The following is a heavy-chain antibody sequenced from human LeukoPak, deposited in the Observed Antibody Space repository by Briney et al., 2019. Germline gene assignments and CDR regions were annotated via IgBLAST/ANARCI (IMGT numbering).Heavy chain of an antibody. Sequence: SQALSLTCAISGDTVSSNNGAWNWIRQSPSRGLEWLGRTYYRSKWYNDYAESVKSRLTINPDTSKNQFSLHLNSVTPEDTAVYYCARGVRGSTASSDSWGQGTLVTVS. D-gene: IGHD2-2*01. CDR1: GDTVSSNNGA. V-gene: IGHV6-1*01. CDR3: ARGVRGSTASSDS. J-gene: IGHJ4*02. CDR2: TYYRSKWYN.